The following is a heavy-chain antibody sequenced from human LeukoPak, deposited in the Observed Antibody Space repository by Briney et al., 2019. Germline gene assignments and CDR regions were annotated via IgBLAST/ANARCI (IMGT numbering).Heavy chain of an antibody. CDR1: GFTFSSYS. D-gene: IGHD3-10*01. CDR2: ISSSSSTI. J-gene: IGHJ4*02. Sequence: PGGSLRLSCAASGFTFSSYSMTWVRQAPGKGLEWVSYISSSSSTIYYADSVKGRFTISRDNAKNTLYLQMNSLRAEDTAVYYCAKDLRGRWFGELTVDYWGQGTLVTVSS. CDR3: AKDLRGRWFGELTVDY. V-gene: IGHV3-48*01.